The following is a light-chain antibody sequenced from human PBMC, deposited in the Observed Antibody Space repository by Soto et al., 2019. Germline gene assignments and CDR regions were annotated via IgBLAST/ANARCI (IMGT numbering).Light chain of an antibody. CDR3: QQFRNWPWT. V-gene: IGKV3D-15*01. CDR1: QSISIN. CDR2: GAS. Sequence: EIVLAQSPGNLAVFPGERATLSCMASQSISINLAWYQHKPGQAPRLLIHGASTRATGIPARISGSGSGTEFTLTISSLQSEDFAVYYCQQFRNWPWTFGQGTKVDI. J-gene: IGKJ1*01.